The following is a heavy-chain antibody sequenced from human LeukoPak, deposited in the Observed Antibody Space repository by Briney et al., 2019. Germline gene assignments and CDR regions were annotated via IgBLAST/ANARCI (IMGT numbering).Heavy chain of an antibody. CDR2: MNPNSGGT. V-gene: IGHV1-2*02. J-gene: IGHJ6*02. CDR3: ARRDCRSTSCYNAIYGLDV. Sequence: GASVKVSCKASGYTFSDYSLHWVRQAPGQGLEWMGWMNPNSGGTNYARKFQGRVTMTRDTSISTAYMELSRLRSDDTAVYYCARRDCRSTSCYNAIYGLDVWGQGTTVTVSS. D-gene: IGHD2-2*02. CDR1: GYTFSDYS.